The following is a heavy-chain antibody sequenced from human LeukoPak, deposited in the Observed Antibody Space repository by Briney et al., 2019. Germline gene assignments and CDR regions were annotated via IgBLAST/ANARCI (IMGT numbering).Heavy chain of an antibody. D-gene: IGHD3-10*01. V-gene: IGHV1-69*01. Sequence: ASVKVSCKASGGTFSSYAINWVRQAPGQGLEWMGGIIPIFGTANYAQKFQGRVTITADESTSTAYMELSSLRSEDTAVYYCARDSPPRPITMVRGVMLGAFDIWGQGTMVTVSS. CDR2: IIPIFGTA. CDR3: ARDSPPRPITMVRGVMLGAFDI. J-gene: IGHJ3*02. CDR1: GGTFSSYA.